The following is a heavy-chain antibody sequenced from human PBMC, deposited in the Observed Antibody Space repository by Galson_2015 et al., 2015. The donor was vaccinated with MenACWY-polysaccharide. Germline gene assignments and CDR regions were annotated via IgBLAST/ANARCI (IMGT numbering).Heavy chain of an antibody. D-gene: IGHD5-12*01. CDR2: IFHSGTT. CDR1: DSSIRSGYF. Sequence: SETLSLTCAVSDSSIRSGYFWGWIRQPPGKGLEWIASIFHSGTTYYNPSLKSRVTISVDTSKNHFSLKLSSVTAADTAAYYCARLRYSGYDFTDYWGQGTLVTVSS. V-gene: IGHV4-38-2*01. J-gene: IGHJ4*02. CDR3: ARLRYSGYDFTDY.